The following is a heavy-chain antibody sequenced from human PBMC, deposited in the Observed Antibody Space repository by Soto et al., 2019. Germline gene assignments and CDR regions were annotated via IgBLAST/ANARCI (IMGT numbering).Heavy chain of an antibody. CDR3: ARLATTYYFDY. V-gene: IGHV4-4*02. CDR1: GGSISSSNW. J-gene: IGHJ4*02. CDR2: IYHSGST. D-gene: IGHD1-1*01. Sequence: ASETLSLTCAVSGGSISSSNWWSWVRQPPGKGLEWIGEIYHSGSTNYNPSLKSRVTMSVDKSKNQFSLKLSSVTAADTAVYYCARLATTYYFDYWGQGTLVTVSS.